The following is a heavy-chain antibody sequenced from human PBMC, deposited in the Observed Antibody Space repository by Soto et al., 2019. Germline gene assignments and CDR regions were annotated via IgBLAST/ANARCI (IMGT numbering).Heavy chain of an antibody. CDR3: ASEVSSTDGMDV. D-gene: IGHD2-15*01. Sequence: PSETLSLTCIVSGDSSVSSSSYYWGWIRQPPGKGLEWIGSIYYTGNTFYSPSFRSRLTISVDTSKSQFSLKLRSVTAADTATYYCASEVSSTDGMDVWGQGTTVTVSS. J-gene: IGHJ6*02. CDR2: IYYTGNT. V-gene: IGHV4-39*01. CDR1: GDSSVSSSSYY.